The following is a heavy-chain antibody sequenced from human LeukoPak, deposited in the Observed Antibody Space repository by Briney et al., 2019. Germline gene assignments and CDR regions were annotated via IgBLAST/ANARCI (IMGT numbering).Heavy chain of an antibody. Sequence: SETLSLTCAVYGGSFSGYYWSWIRQPPGKGLEWIGEINHGGSTNYNPSLKSRLTISVDTSKNQFSLKLSSVTAADTAVYYCARGVGDSHGLYYFDYWGQGTLVTVSS. J-gene: IGHJ4*02. CDR2: INHGGST. CDR1: GGSFSGYY. D-gene: IGHD5-18*01. CDR3: ARGVGDSHGLYYFDY. V-gene: IGHV4-34*01.